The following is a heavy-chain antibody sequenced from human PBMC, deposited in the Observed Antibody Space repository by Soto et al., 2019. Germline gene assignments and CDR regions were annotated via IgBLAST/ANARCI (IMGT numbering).Heavy chain of an antibody. CDR2: IYWDHDQ. V-gene: IGHV2-5*02. Sequence: QITLKESGPTLVKPTQSLTLTCTVSGFSLSGDGVGVGWIRQPPGKALEWLALIYWDHDQRYSPSLKTRLTITKATSKNQVVLTMANMDPVDTATYYCAHAFGGTSWPNDAFDIWGQGTVITVSS. D-gene: IGHD2-2*01. CDR3: AHAFGGTSWPNDAFDI. CDR1: GFSLSGDGVG. J-gene: IGHJ3*02.